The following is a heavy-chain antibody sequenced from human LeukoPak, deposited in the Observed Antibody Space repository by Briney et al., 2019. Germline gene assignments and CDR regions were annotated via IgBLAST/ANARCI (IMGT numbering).Heavy chain of an antibody. Sequence: GGSLRLSRAASGFTFSSYWMHWVRQAPGKGLVWVSRFNTDGSSTSYADSVKGRFTISRDNAKNTLYLQMNSLRAEDTAVYYCAREDTAMPDAFDIWGQGTVVTVSS. CDR1: GFTFSSYW. CDR3: AREDTAMPDAFDI. V-gene: IGHV3-74*01. J-gene: IGHJ3*02. CDR2: FNTDGSST. D-gene: IGHD5-18*01.